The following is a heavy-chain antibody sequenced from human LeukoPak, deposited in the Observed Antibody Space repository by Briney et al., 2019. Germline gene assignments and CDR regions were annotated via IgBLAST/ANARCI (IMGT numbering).Heavy chain of an antibody. CDR1: GYTFTSYY. D-gene: IGHD3-22*01. CDR2: INPSGGST. Sequence: ASVKVSCKASGYTFTSYYMHWVRQAPGQGLEWMGIINPSGGSTSYAQKFQGRVTMTRGPSTSTVYLELSSLRAEDTAVYYCARAPEGYYDSSGYYYEGSLLLDYWGQGTLVTVSS. J-gene: IGHJ4*02. V-gene: IGHV1-46*01. CDR3: ARAPEGYYDSSGYYYEGSLLLDY.